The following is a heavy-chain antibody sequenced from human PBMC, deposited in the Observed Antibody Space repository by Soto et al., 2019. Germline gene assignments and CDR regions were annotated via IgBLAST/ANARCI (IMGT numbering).Heavy chain of an antibody. Sequence: GSLRLSCAASGFTFSSYWMHWVRQAPGKGLVWVSRINSDGSSTSYADSVKGRFTISRDNAKNTLYLQMNSLRAEDTAVYYCARDERERRRYYSHMDVWGKGTTVTVS. V-gene: IGHV3-74*01. D-gene: IGHD1-1*01. CDR1: GFTFSSYW. CDR2: INSDGSST. J-gene: IGHJ6*03. CDR3: ARDERERRRYYSHMDV.